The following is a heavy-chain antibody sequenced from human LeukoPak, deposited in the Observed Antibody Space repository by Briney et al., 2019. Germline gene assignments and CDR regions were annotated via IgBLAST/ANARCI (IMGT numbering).Heavy chain of an antibody. CDR3: ARAGTPITMIVVESNWFDP. CDR2: IYYTGST. D-gene: IGHD3-22*01. J-gene: IGHJ5*02. CDR1: GGSMTTYY. Sequence: SETLSLTCIVSGGSMTTYYWSWIRKPPGKGLKWIGNIYYTGSTNYSPSLKSRVTMSVDTSKNQFSLKLSSVTAADTAVYYCARAGTPITMIVVESNWFDPWGQGTLVTVSS. V-gene: IGHV4-59*01.